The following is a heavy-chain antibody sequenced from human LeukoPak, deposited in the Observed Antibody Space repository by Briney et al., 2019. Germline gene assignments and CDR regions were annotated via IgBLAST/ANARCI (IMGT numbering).Heavy chain of an antibody. J-gene: IGHJ4*02. Sequence: PGGSLRLSCAASGFTFSSYGMHWVRQAPGKGLEWVAVISYDGSNKYYADSVKGRFTISRDNSKNTPYLQMNSLRAEDTAVYYCAKSLGATGDYWGQGTLVTVSS. CDR2: ISYDGSNK. D-gene: IGHD1-26*01. V-gene: IGHV3-30*18. CDR1: GFTFSSYG. CDR3: AKSLGATGDY.